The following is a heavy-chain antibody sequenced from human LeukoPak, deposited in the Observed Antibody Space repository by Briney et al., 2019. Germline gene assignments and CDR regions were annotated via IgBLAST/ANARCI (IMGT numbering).Heavy chain of an antibody. Sequence: GASVKVSCKASGGTFSSYAISWVRQAPGQGLEWMGGIIPIFGTANYAQKFQGRVTISTDESTSTAYMELSSLRSEDTAVYYCARAPGTATPYYYYMDVWGKGTTVTVSS. CDR2: IIPIFGTA. D-gene: IGHD2-21*02. V-gene: IGHV1-69*05. CDR3: ARAPGTATPYYYYMDV. J-gene: IGHJ6*03. CDR1: GGTFSSYA.